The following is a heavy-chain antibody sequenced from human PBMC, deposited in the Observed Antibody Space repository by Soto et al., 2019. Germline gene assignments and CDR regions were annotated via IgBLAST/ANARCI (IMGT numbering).Heavy chain of an antibody. CDR2: ISDSSSTI. Sequence: GGSLRLSCAASGFTFIRYDMNWVRQAPGKGLEWVSYISDSSSTIYYADSVKGRITISRDNAKNSLYLQMNGLRDEDTAVYYCAREDGSGWVNFFDCCGQGTLVTVSA. J-gene: IGHJ4*02. CDR3: AREDGSGWVNFFDC. V-gene: IGHV3-48*02. CDR1: GFTFIRYD. D-gene: IGHD6-19*01.